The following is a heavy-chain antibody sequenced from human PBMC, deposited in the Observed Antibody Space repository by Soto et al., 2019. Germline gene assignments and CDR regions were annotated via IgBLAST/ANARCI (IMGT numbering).Heavy chain of an antibody. Sequence: GGSLRLSCAASGFTFSSYGMHWVRQAPGKGLEWVAVIWYDGSNKYYADSVKGRFTISRDNSKNTLYLQMNSLRAEDTAVYYCARDPGYCTNGVCYTDYYYGMDVWGQGTTVTVSS. CDR3: ARDPGYCTNGVCYTDYYYGMDV. CDR2: IWYDGSNK. J-gene: IGHJ6*02. CDR1: GFTFSSYG. V-gene: IGHV3-33*01. D-gene: IGHD2-8*01.